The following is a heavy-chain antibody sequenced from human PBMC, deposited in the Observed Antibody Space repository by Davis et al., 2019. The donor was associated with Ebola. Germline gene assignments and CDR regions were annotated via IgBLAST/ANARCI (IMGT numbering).Heavy chain of an antibody. CDR2: ISSDSDYI. CDR3: AKGLKSYYYDTSGSSFYYYFGMDV. CDR1: GFTFSSYG. J-gene: IGHJ6*04. D-gene: IGHD3-22*01. V-gene: IGHV3-21*04. Sequence: GESLKISCAASGFTFSSYGMSWVRQAPGKGLEWVSSISSDSDYIYYADSAKGRFTISRDNAKNSLYLQMNSLRAEDTAVYYCAKGLKSYYYDTSGSSFYYYFGMDVWGKGTTVTVSS.